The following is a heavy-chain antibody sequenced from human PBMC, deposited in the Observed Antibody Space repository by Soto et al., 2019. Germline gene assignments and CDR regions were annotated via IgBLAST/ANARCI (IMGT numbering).Heavy chain of an antibody. D-gene: IGHD1-26*01. Sequence: QVQLQESGPGLVKPSGTLSLTCAVSGGSISSSNWWSWVRQPPGKGLEWIGAIYHSGSTNYNPSRKSRVTIAVDKSKHQSALKLSSVTAADTAVYYWARDRDSGSDGDYYGMDVWGQGTTVTVSS. J-gene: IGHJ6*02. CDR3: ARDRDSGSDGDYYGMDV. CDR1: GGSISSSNW. V-gene: IGHV4-4*02. CDR2: IYHSGST.